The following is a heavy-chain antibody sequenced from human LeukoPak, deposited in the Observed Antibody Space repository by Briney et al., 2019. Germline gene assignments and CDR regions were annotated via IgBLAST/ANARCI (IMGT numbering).Heavy chain of an antibody. Sequence: PGGSLRLSCASSGFTFSSYGMHWVREAPGKGLEWVAVIWYDGSNKYYADSVKGRFTISRDNSKNSLYLQMNSLRAEDTAVYYCARARARGAFDIWGQGTMVTVSS. J-gene: IGHJ3*02. D-gene: IGHD1-26*01. V-gene: IGHV3-33*01. CDR2: IWYDGSNK. CDR3: ARARARGAFDI. CDR1: GFTFSSYG.